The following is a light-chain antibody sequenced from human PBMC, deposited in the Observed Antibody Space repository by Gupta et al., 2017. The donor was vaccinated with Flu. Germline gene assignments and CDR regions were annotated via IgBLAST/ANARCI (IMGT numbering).Light chain of an antibody. CDR1: NIGSKS. CDR2: DDT. J-gene: IGLJ1*01. CDR3: QVWDNTSDHRYV. V-gene: IGLV3-21*02. Sequence: SYVLTQPPSVSVAPGQTARITCGGNNIGSKSVHWYQQKPGQAPMVVVYDDTDRPSGIPERFSGSKSGNTATLTTSRVEAGDEADYFCQVWDNTSDHRYVFGTGTKVTVL.